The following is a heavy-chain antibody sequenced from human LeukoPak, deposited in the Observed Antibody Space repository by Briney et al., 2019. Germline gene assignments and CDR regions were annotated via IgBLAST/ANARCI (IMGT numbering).Heavy chain of an antibody. J-gene: IGHJ4*02. CDR2: IRYDGSNK. V-gene: IGHV3-30*02. Sequence: GGSLRLSCAASGFTFSSYGMHWVRQAPGKGLELVAFIRYDGSNKYYADSVKGRFTISRDNSKNTLYLQMNSLRAEDTAVYYCAKALTIFGVVPFDYWGQGTLVTVSS. CDR3: AKALTIFGVVPFDY. D-gene: IGHD3-3*01. CDR1: GFTFSSYG.